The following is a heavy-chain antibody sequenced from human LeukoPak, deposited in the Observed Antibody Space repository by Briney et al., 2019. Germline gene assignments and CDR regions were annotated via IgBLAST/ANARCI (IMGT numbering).Heavy chain of an antibody. D-gene: IGHD3-3*01. CDR1: GFTFDDYA. CDR3: ARDGGPDTIFGVVIIPYGMDV. Sequence: PGRSLRLSCAASGFTFDDYAMHWVRQAPGKGLEWVSGISWNSGSIGYADSVKGRFTTSRDNSKNTLYLQMNSLRAEDTAVYYCARDGGPDTIFGVVIIPYGMDVWGQGTTVTVSS. V-gene: IGHV3-9*01. CDR2: ISWNSGSI. J-gene: IGHJ6*02.